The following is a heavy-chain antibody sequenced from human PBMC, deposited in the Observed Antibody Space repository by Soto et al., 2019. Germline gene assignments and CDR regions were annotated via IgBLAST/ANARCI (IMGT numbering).Heavy chain of an antibody. Sequence: LSLTCTVSGGSISSYYWSWIRQPAGKGLEWIGRIYTSGSTNYNPSLKSRVTMSVDTSKNQFSLKLSSVTAADTAVYYCARDATRTFGYYDFGSGYFHYGMDVWGQGTTVTVSS. V-gene: IGHV4-4*07. D-gene: IGHD3-3*01. CDR3: ARDATRTFGYYDFGSGYFHYGMDV. CDR1: GGSISSYY. CDR2: IYTSGST. J-gene: IGHJ6*02.